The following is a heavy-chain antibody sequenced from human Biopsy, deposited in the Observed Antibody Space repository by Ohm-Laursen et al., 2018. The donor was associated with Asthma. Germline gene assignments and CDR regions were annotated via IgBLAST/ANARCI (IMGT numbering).Heavy chain of an antibody. CDR2: ISKDASTQ. J-gene: IGHJ4*02. Sequence: SLRLSCAASGFSFSNFAIHWVRQAPGKGLEWVGVISKDASTQDYADSVKGRFTMARDNSKNTLDLQMNSLREEDTAVYYCAGQYGGNSPPLEWGQGTLVTVSS. V-gene: IGHV3-30*01. D-gene: IGHD4-23*01. CDR1: GFSFSNFA. CDR3: AGQYGGNSPPLE.